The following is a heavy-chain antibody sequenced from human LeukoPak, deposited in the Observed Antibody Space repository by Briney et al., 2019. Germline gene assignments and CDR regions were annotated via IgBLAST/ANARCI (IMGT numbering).Heavy chain of an antibody. Sequence: SETLSLTCTVSGGSISSGSEYGRWIRQPAGKGLEWIGRIYSSGSTSYNPSLKSRVTISMDTSKNQFSLNLSSVTAADTAAYYCATHYGDSGNWFDPWGQGTLVTVSS. D-gene: IGHD4-17*01. J-gene: IGHJ5*02. CDR3: ATHYGDSGNWFDP. CDR2: IYSSGST. V-gene: IGHV4-61*02. CDR1: GGSISSGSEY.